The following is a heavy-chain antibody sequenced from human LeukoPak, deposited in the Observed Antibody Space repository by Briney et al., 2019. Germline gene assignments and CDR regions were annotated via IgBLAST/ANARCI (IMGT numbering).Heavy chain of an antibody. CDR1: GFTFSSYA. CDR2: ISGSGGST. D-gene: IGHD6-19*01. V-gene: IGHV3-23*01. CDR3: AKSLAVARTLYYYYGMDV. J-gene: IGHJ6*02. Sequence: GGSLRLSCAASGFTFSSYAMSWVRQAPGKGLEWVSAISGSGGSTYYADSVKGRFTISRDNSKNTLYLQMNSLRAEDTAVYYCAKSLAVARTLYYYYGMDVWGQGTTVTVSS.